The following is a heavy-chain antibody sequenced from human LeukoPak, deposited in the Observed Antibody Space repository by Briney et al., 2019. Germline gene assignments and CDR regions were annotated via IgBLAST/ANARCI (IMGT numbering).Heavy chain of an antibody. CDR1: GSRFTSYW. J-gene: IGHJ4*02. D-gene: IGHD6-19*01. CDR3: ARPTLTGYSSGFGY. Sequence: GESLKISFQASGSRFTSYWIVWVRQLPGKGLEWMGIIYPGDSDTRYSPSFQGQVTISADKSISTAFLQWSGLKASDTAIYYCARPTLTGYSSGFGYWGQGTLVTVSS. CDR2: IYPGDSDT. V-gene: IGHV5-51*01.